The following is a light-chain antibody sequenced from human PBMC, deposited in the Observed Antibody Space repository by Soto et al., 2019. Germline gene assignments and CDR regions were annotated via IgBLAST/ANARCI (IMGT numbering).Light chain of an antibody. CDR3: ATWDDSLRGYV. CDR2: RND. Sequence: QSVLTQPPSASGTPGQTVTISCSGSSSNIGSNLVYWYQQLPGTAPKLLIYRNDQRPSGVPDRFSGSKSGTSASLAISGLRSEDEADYYCATWDDSLRGYVFATGTKVTVL. CDR1: SSNIGSNL. J-gene: IGLJ1*01. V-gene: IGLV1-47*01.